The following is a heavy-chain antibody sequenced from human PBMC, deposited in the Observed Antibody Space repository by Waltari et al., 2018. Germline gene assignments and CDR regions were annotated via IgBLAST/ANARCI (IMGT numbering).Heavy chain of an antibody. CDR2: MYYSGST. J-gene: IGHJ4*02. CDR1: GGSISSSSYY. D-gene: IGHD3-10*01. V-gene: IGHV4-39*01. Sequence: QLQLQESGPGLVKPSETLSLTCTVSGGSISSSSYYWGWIRQPPGKGLEWIGSMYYSGSTYNNPSLKGRVTISVDTSKSHFSLKLGSVTAADTAVYYCASRPRLWFGELSGALPFDYWGQGTLVTVSS. CDR3: ASRPRLWFGELSGALPFDY.